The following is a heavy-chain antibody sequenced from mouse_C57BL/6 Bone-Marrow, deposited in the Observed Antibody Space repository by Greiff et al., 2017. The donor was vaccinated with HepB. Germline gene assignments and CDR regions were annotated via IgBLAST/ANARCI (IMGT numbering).Heavy chain of an antibody. Sequence: EVKLVESGAGLVKPGGSLKLSCAASGFTFSSYAMSWVRQTPEKRLEWVAYISSGGDYIYYADTVKGRFTISRDNARNTLYLQMSSLKSEDTAMYYCTRGGYYGTWFAFWGQGTLGTVSA. CDR1: GFTFSSYA. V-gene: IGHV5-9-1*02. J-gene: IGHJ3*01. D-gene: IGHD1-1*01. CDR3: TRGGYYGTWFAF. CDR2: ISSGGDYI.